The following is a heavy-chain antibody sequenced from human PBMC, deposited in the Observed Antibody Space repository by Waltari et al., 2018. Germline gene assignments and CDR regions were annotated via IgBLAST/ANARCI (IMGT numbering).Heavy chain of an antibody. Sequence: QVQLQESGPGLVKPSQTLSLTCTVSGGSISSGSYYWSWIRQPAGKGLEWIGRIYTSGSTNYNPSLKSRVTISVDTSKNQFSLKLSAVTAADTAVYYCARGLRFLEWLSYNWFDPWGQGTLATVSS. CDR1: GGSISSGSYY. D-gene: IGHD3-3*01. CDR3: ARGLRFLEWLSYNWFDP. CDR2: IYTSGST. J-gene: IGHJ5*02. V-gene: IGHV4-61*02.